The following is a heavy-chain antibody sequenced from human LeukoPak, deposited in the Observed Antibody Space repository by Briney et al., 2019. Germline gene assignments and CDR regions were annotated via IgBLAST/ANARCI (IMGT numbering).Heavy chain of an antibody. CDR3: AKVLLAGDAFDI. Sequence: GGSLRLSCAATGFTFSSYAMSWVRQAPGKGLEWVSAITGGGDSTYYADSVKGRFTISRDNSKSTLYLQMNSLRAEDTAVYYCAKVLLAGDAFDIWGQGTMVTVSS. D-gene: IGHD2-21*01. J-gene: IGHJ3*02. V-gene: IGHV3-23*01. CDR1: GFTFSSYA. CDR2: ITGGGDST.